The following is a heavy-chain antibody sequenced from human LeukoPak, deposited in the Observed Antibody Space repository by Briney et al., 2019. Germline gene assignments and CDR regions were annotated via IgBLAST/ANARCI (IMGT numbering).Heavy chain of an antibody. J-gene: IGHJ4*02. CDR1: GFTFSGYS. D-gene: IGHD1-26*01. CDR3: ARDHGGGSYTPSLDY. V-gene: IGHV3-21*01. Sequence: PGGSLRLSCAASGFTFSGYSMNWVRQAPGKGLEWVSSISSSSSYIYYADSVKGRFTISRDNAKNSLYLQMNSLRAEDTAVYYCARDHGGGSYTPSLDYWGQGTLVTVSS. CDR2: ISSSSSYI.